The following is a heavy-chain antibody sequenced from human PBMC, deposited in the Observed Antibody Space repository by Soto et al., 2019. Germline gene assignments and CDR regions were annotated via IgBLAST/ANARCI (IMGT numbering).Heavy chain of an antibody. D-gene: IGHD6-13*01. J-gene: IGHJ5*02. V-gene: IGHV2-5*02. CDR3: AHRPWYAFEP. Sequence: QITLKESGPTLVKPTQTLTLTCTFSGFSLSTTGVGVGWIRQPPGKALEWLALIYWDGEKRYSPSLKSRLTIPKDTSTNQLVLTMTNMAPVDTATYYCAHRPWYAFEPWGQGILVTVSS. CDR2: IYWDGEK. CDR1: GFSLSTTGVG.